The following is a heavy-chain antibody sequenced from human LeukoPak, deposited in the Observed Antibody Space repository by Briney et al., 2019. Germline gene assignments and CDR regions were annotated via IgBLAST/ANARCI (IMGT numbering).Heavy chain of an antibody. Sequence: GSLRLSCAAPGFTFDSYWMSWVRQAPGKGLEWVANIKQDGNEKYYVDSVKGRFTIYRDNAENSLYLQMNSLRAEDAAVYYCTRDPLTQNDYWGQGTLVTVSS. CDR2: IKQDGNEK. V-gene: IGHV3-7*01. D-gene: IGHD1-14*01. CDR3: TRDPLTQNDY. J-gene: IGHJ4*02. CDR1: GFTFDSYW.